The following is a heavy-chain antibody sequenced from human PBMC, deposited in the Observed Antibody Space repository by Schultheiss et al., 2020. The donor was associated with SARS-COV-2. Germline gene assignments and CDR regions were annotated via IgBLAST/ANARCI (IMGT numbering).Heavy chain of an antibody. J-gene: IGHJ4*02. V-gene: IGHV1-18*01. Sequence: ASVKVSCKASGYTFTSYDINWVRQATGQGLEWMGWISAYNGNTNYAQKLQGRVTMTTDTSTSTAYMELRSLRSDDTAVYYCARGQIAVAGGWPIFDYWGQGTLVTVSS. CDR2: ISAYNGNT. CDR3: ARGQIAVAGGWPIFDY. D-gene: IGHD6-19*01. CDR1: GYTFTSYD.